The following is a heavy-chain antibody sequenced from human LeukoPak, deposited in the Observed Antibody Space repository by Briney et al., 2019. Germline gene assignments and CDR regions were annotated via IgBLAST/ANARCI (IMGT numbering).Heavy chain of an antibody. Sequence: PGGSPRLSCAASGFTFNSYGMHWVRQAPGKGLEWVAVIWYDGSNKYYADSVKGRFTISRDNSKNTLYLQINSLRAEDTAVYYCAKEGRDFRIGYPYDFDYWGQGTLVTVSS. CDR3: AKEGRDFRIGYPYDFDY. CDR1: GFTFNSYG. V-gene: IGHV3-33*06. D-gene: IGHD3-3*01. J-gene: IGHJ4*02. CDR2: IWYDGSNK.